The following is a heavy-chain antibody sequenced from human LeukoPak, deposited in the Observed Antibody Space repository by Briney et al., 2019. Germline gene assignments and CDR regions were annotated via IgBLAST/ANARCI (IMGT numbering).Heavy chain of an antibody. V-gene: IGHV3-48*01. D-gene: IGHD6-19*01. Sequence: GGSLRLSCAASGFTFSSYSMNWVRQAPGKGLEWVSYISSSSSTIYYADSVKGRFTISRDNAKNSLYLQMNSLRAEDTAVYYCAKDLGSSSGWLGLVAGFDYWGQGTLVTVSS. CDR2: ISSSSSTI. CDR1: GFTFSSYS. CDR3: AKDLGSSSGWLGLVAGFDY. J-gene: IGHJ4*02.